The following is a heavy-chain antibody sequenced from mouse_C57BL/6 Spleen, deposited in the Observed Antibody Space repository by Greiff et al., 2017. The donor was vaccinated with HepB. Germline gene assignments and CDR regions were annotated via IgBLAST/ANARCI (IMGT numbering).Heavy chain of an antibody. J-gene: IGHJ2*01. CDR3: AREGDYYYGSSY. D-gene: IGHD1-1*01. CDR2: IYPRSGNT. V-gene: IGHV1-81*01. CDR1: GYTFTSYG. Sequence: QVHVKQSGAELARPGASVKLSCKASGYTFTSYGISWVKQRTGQGLEWIGEIYPRSGNTYYNEKFKGKATLTADKSSSTAYMELRSLTSEDSAVYFCAREGDYYYGSSYWGQGTTLTVSS.